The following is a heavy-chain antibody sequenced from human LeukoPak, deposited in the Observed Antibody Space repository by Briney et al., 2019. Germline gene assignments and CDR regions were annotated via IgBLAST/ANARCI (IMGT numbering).Heavy chain of an antibody. CDR1: GFTFSSYW. CDR2: IYYSGST. V-gene: IGHV4-39*07. Sequence: GSLRLSCAASGFTFSSYWMSWVRQPPGKGLEWIGSIYYSGSTYYNPSLKSRVTISVDTSKNQFSLKLSSVTAADTAVYYCAREEVDTAMVRVYYYYYMDVWGKGTTVTISS. D-gene: IGHD5-18*01. CDR3: AREEVDTAMVRVYYYYYMDV. J-gene: IGHJ6*03.